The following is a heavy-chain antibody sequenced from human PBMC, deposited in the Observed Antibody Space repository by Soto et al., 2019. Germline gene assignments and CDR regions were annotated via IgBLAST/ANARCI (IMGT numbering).Heavy chain of an antibody. J-gene: IGHJ5*02. D-gene: IGHD2-2*01. V-gene: IGHV1-3*01. CDR3: ARGYCSSTSCYPRWFDP. Sequence: GASVQISCKASGYTFSSYAIHWVRQAPGQRREWMGWINAGNGNTKYSQKFQGRVTITRDTSASTAYMELSSLRSEDTAVYYCARGYCSSTSCYPRWFDPWGQGTLVTV. CDR2: INAGNGNT. CDR1: GYTFSSYA.